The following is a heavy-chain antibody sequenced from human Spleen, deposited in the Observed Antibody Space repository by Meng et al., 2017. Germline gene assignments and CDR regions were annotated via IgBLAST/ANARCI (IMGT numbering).Heavy chain of an antibody. V-gene: IGHV3-15*07. CDR2: IKSRPDGETI. Sequence: VGVVESGGGLVKPWGLLILTRECCDFNFSNAYMTGVGQVPGKRLGWVGRIKSRPDGETIDYAAPVIGRFTISRDESKNTVYLQMNSLKSKDTAVYYCSGYIDYWGQGTLVTVSS. CDR1: DFNFSNAY. CDR3: SGYIDY. J-gene: IGHJ4*02.